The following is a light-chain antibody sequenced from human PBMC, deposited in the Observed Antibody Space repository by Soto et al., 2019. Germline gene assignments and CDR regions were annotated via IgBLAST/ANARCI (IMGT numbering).Light chain of an antibody. CDR2: EVT. CDR1: SSDVGGYNF. CDR3: SSYGGSNNRYV. Sequence: QSALTQPPSASGSPGQSVTISCTGTSSDVGGYNFVSWYQQHPGKVPKLIIYEVTKRPSGVPDRFSGSKSGNTASLTVSGLRAEDEADYYCSSYGGSNNRYVFGTGTKLTVL. V-gene: IGLV2-8*01. J-gene: IGLJ1*01.